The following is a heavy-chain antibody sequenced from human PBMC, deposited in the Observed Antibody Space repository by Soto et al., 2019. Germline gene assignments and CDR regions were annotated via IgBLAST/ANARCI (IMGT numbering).Heavy chain of an antibody. CDR2: IRGDLVTT. Sequence: LSFATSGFTFSDHAMHWVRQAPGEGLEWVSGIRGDLVTTPYADSVKGRFTISRDNSKNTSYLQMNSLRAEDTAIYYCVKEGKMGVEGFDFWGQGTLVTVSS. D-gene: IGHD1-26*01. J-gene: IGHJ4*02. V-gene: IGHV3-23*01. CDR3: VKEGKMGVEGFDF. CDR1: GFTFSDHA.